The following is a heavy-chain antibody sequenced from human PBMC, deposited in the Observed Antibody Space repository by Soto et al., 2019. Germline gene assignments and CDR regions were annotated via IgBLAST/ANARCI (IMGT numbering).Heavy chain of an antibody. J-gene: IGHJ6*02. Sequence: ASLKVSCKASGYLFPRFDINWVRQATGQRLEWMGWMNPYSETTAYARKCGGGVTMTRNTSKRTEYMELSSLGSEETEVYYCARMGVVTPGYYGGRDVCGQGTTVTVSS. V-gene: IGHV1-8*01. CDR1: GYLFPRFD. CDR2: MNPYSETT. CDR3: ARMGVVTPGYYGGRDV. D-gene: IGHD2-15*01.